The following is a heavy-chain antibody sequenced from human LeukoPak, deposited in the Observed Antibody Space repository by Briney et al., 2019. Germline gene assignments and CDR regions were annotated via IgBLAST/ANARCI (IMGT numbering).Heavy chain of an antibody. J-gene: IGHJ4*02. V-gene: IGHV4-59*01. CDR1: GDSISNYY. D-gene: IGHD2/OR15-2a*01. CDR2: IYYSEST. CDR3: ARGRCRNSGCRPYFDY. Sequence: KTSETLSLTCTVSGDSISNYYWSWIRQPPGKGLEWIGYIYYSESTNYNPSLKSRVTISTDTSKSQFSLNLRSVTAEDTGIYYCARGRCRNSGCRPYFDYWGQGTQVTVSS.